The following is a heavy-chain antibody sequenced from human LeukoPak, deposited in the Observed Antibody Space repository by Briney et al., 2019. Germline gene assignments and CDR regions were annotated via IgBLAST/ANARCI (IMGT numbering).Heavy chain of an antibody. Sequence: PSETLSLTCTVSGGSTSSYYWSWIRQPAGKGLEWIGRIYTSGSTNYKPSLKSRVTMSVGKSKNQFSLKLSSVTAADTAVYYCAREPWAAHFDYWGQGTLVTVSS. CDR1: GGSTSSYY. CDR3: AREPWAAHFDY. D-gene: IGHD1-26*01. V-gene: IGHV4-4*07. CDR2: IYTSGST. J-gene: IGHJ4*02.